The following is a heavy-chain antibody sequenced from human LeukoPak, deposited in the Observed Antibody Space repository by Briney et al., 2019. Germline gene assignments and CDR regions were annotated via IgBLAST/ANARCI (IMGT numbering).Heavy chain of an antibody. CDR2: INTDGSST. Sequence: GGSLRLSCEASGFTFRDYWMHWVRQAPGKGLVWVARINTDGSSTNYADSVKGRFTISRDNARNTAFLQMTSLTPEDTAVYYCARVNSAYSYFDFWGQGTPVTVSS. CDR1: GFTFRDYW. J-gene: IGHJ4*02. V-gene: IGHV3-74*01. D-gene: IGHD5-12*01. CDR3: ARVNSAYSYFDF.